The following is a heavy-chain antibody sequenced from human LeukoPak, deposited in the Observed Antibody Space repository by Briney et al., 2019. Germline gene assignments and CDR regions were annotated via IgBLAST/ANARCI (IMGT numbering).Heavy chain of an antibody. CDR2: ISHTGSTM. CDR1: GFSFSIYS. J-gene: IGHJ3*02. V-gene: IGHV3-48*04. D-gene: IGHD2-15*01. CDR3: ARVHCSGRGCYQRNDGFEI. Sequence: PGGSLRLSCAASGFSFSIYSLNWVRQAPGKGLEWVSYISHTGSTMSYADSVKGRFTISRDNAKNSLYLQMNSLRAEDTAVYYCARVHCSGRGCYQRNDGFEIWGQGTMVTVSS.